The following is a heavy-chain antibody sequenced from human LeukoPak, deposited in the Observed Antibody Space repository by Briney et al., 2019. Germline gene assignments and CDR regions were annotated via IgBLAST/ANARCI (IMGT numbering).Heavy chain of an antibody. J-gene: IGHJ3*02. Sequence: ASVKVSCKASGYTFTNYGLSWVRQAPGQGLEWMAWISVYNGNTDYAQKVQGRVTMTTDTSTSTAYMELRSLRSDDTAVYYCARRGDSSGWLPWAFDIWGQGTMVTVSS. D-gene: IGHD6-19*01. CDR3: ARRGDSSGWLPWAFDI. CDR1: GYTFTNYG. CDR2: ISVYNGNT. V-gene: IGHV1-18*01.